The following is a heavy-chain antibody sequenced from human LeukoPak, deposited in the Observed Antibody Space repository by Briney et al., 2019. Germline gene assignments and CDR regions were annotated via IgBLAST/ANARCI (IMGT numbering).Heavy chain of an antibody. CDR2: INDSGST. J-gene: IGHJ4*02. CDR3: ARGVYAYYYFDG. Sequence: PSETLSLTCAVYGGSFSGYYCSWVRQPPGNGLEWIGEINDSGSTNYNPSLKSRVTMSVDTSKNQFSLKLSSVTAADTAVYYCARGVYAYYYFDGWGQGTLVTV. V-gene: IGHV4-34*01. D-gene: IGHD3-16*01. CDR1: GGSFSGYY.